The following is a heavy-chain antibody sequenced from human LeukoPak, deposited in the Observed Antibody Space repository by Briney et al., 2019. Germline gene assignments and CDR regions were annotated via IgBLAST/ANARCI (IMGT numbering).Heavy chain of an antibody. V-gene: IGHV4-34*01. CDR2: INHSGST. D-gene: IGHD2-15*01. J-gene: IGHJ5*02. CDR3: ANSPRISPRYCSGGSCYSHWFDP. Sequence: SETLSLTCAVYGGSFGGYYWSWIRQPPGKGLEWIGEINHSGSTNYNPSLKSRVTISVDTSKNQFSLKLSSVTAADTAVYYCANSPRISPRYCSGGSCYSHWFDPWGQGTLVTVSS. CDR1: GGSFGGYY.